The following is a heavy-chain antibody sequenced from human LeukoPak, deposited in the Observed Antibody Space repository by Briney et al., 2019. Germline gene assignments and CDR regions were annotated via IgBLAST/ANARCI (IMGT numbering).Heavy chain of an antibody. CDR2: INPNSSGT. D-gene: IGHD1-26*01. CDR3: ARDPYTWELLYYFDY. Sequence: ASVKVSCKASGYTFTGYYMHWVRQAPGQGLEWMGWINPNSSGTNYAQKFQGRVTMTRDTSISTAYMELSRLRSDDTAVYYCARDPYTWELLYYFDYWGQGTLVTVSS. J-gene: IGHJ4*02. V-gene: IGHV1-2*02. CDR1: GYTFTGYY.